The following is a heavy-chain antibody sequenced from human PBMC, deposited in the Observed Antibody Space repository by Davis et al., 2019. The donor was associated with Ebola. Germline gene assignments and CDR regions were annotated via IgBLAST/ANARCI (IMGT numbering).Heavy chain of an antibody. D-gene: IGHD3-22*01. CDR1: GYSFTSYW. Sequence: GESLKISCKGSGYSFTSYWIDWVRQMPGKGLEWMGIIYPGDSDTRYSPSFQGQVTISADKSISTAYLQWSSLKASDTAMYYCARRSYYYDSSGYYPYFDYWGQGTLVTVSS. CDR2: IYPGDSDT. CDR3: ARRSYYYDSSGYYPYFDY. V-gene: IGHV5-51*01. J-gene: IGHJ4*02.